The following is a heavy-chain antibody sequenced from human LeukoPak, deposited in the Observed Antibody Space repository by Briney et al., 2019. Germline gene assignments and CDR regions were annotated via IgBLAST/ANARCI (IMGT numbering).Heavy chain of an antibody. D-gene: IGHD6-13*01. V-gene: IGHV3-30*02. CDR2: IRYDGSNK. CDR3: AKEHSNWYNFDY. J-gene: IGHJ4*02. Sequence: GGFLRLSCAAAGFTFSGYGMHWVRQAAGKGLEWVAFIRYDGSNKYYADSVKGRFTISRDNSKNTLYLQMNSLRAEDTAVYYCAKEHSNWYNFDYWGQGTLVTVTS. CDR1: GFTFSGYG.